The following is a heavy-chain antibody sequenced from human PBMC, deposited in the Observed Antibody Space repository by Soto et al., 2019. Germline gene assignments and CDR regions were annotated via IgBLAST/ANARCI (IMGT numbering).Heavy chain of an antibody. J-gene: IGHJ4*02. Sequence: SETLSLTCTVSGGSISDYYWSWIRQPPGKGLEWIGYIFYSGNTNDNPSLKSRVTMSVDTSKNQFSLKLTSMTAADTAVYYCATDWGAATEDWGQGTLVTVSS. CDR3: ATDWGAATED. CDR2: IFYSGNT. V-gene: IGHV4-59*01. D-gene: IGHD6-25*01. CDR1: GGSISDYY.